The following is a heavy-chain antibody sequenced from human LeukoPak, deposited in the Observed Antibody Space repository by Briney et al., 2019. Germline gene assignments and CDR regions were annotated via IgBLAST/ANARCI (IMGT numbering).Heavy chain of an antibody. V-gene: IGHV3-21*01. CDR3: ARDLATYSNFRYFDY. D-gene: IGHD4-11*01. Sequence: GGSLRLSCAASGFTFSSYSMNWVRQAPGKGLEWVSSISSSSSYIYYADSVKGRFTISRDNAKNSLYLQMSSLRAEDTAVYYCARDLATYSNFRYFDYWGQGTLVTVSS. CDR2: ISSSSSYI. CDR1: GFTFSSYS. J-gene: IGHJ4*02.